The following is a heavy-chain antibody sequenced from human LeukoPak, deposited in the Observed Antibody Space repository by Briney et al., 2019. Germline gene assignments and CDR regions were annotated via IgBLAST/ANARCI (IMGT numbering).Heavy chain of an antibody. CDR1: GFTFSSYA. Sequence: PGRSLRLSCAVSGFTFSSYAMYWVRQAPGKGLEWVAVISYDGSDKFYADSVKGRFTISRDSSKNTLYLQMNSLRPEDTAVYYCARARPSMWIDYWGQGTLVTVSS. D-gene: IGHD5-12*01. CDR2: ISYDGSDK. J-gene: IGHJ4*02. CDR3: ARARPSMWIDY. V-gene: IGHV3-30*04.